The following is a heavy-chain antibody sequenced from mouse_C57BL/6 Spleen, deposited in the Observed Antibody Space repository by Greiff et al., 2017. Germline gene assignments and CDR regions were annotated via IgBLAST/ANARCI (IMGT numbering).Heavy chain of an antibody. V-gene: IGHV1-69*01. CDR1: GYTFTSYW. CDR3: ARATMVTPFAD. Sequence: QVQLQQPGAELVMPGASVKLSCKASGYTFTSYWMHWVKQRPGQGLEWIGEIDPSDSSTNYNQKFKGKSTLTVDKSSSTAYMQLSSLTSEDSAVYYCARATMVTPFADWGKGTLVTVSA. D-gene: IGHD2-1*01. J-gene: IGHJ3*01. CDR2: IDPSDSST.